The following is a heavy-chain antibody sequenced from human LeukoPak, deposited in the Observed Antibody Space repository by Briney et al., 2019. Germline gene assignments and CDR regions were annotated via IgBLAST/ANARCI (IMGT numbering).Heavy chain of an antibody. CDR1: GYTFTSHG. CDR2: ISVYNGNT. Sequence: ASVKVSCKASGYTFTSHGITWVRQAPGQGLEWMGWISVYNGNTNDAQKLQGRVTMTTDTSTSTAYMELRSLRSDDTAVYYCARDENYYDSSGTPNFDYWGQGTLVTVSS. CDR3: ARDENYYDSSGTPNFDY. V-gene: IGHV1-18*01. D-gene: IGHD3-22*01. J-gene: IGHJ4*02.